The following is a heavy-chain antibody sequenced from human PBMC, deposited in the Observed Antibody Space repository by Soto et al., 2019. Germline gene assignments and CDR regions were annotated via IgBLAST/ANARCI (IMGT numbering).Heavy chain of an antibody. D-gene: IGHD5-18*01. CDR1: GYTFTSYD. V-gene: IGHV1-69*13. J-gene: IGHJ6*02. Sequence: SVKVSCKASGYTFTSYDINWVRQATGQGLEWMGGIIPIFGTANYAQKFQGRVTITADESTSTAYMELSSLRSEDTAVYYCAGEHRHASDTAMAPYYYYGMDVWGQGTTVTVSS. CDR2: IIPIFGTA. CDR3: AGEHRHASDTAMAPYYYYGMDV.